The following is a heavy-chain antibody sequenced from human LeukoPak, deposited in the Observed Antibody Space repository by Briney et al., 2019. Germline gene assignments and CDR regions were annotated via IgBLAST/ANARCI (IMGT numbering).Heavy chain of an antibody. Sequence: GGSLRLSCAVSGFTVSSNYMNWVRQAPGKGLECVSVIYSSGATFYTDSVKGRFTISRDNAKNSLYLQMNSLRAEDTAVYYCAARPSYNWNGEVFDYWGQGTLVTVSS. CDR3: AARPSYNWNGEVFDY. CDR1: GFTVSSNY. D-gene: IGHD1-20*01. J-gene: IGHJ4*02. CDR2: IYSSGAT. V-gene: IGHV3-53*01.